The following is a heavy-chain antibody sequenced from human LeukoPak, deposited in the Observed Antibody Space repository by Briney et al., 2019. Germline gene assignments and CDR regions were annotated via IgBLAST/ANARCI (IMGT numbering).Heavy chain of an antibody. CDR1: GYTFTSYG. D-gene: IGHD3-22*01. CDR2: ISAYNGNT. CDR3: ARSYYYDSSGYYYYPGDAFDV. J-gene: IGHJ3*01. V-gene: IGHV1-18*01. Sequence: ASVKVSCKASGYTFTSYGISWVRQAPGQGLEWMGWISAYNGNTNYAQKLQGRVTMTTDTSTSTAYMELRSLRSDDTAVYYCARSYYYDSSGYYYYPGDAFDVWGQGTMVTVSS.